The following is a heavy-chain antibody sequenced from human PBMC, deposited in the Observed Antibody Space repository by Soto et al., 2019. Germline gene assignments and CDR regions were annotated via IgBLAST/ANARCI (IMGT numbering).Heavy chain of an antibody. CDR3: ANSVVVVAANGRSHWFDP. CDR2: IYYSGST. Sequence: PSETPSLTCTVSGGSVSSGSYSWSWTRQPPGKGQEWIGYIYYSGSTYYNPSLKSRVTISVDTSKNQFSLKLSSVTAADTAVYYCANSVVVVAANGRSHWFDPWGQGTLVTVSS. CDR1: GGSVSSGSYS. D-gene: IGHD2-15*01. V-gene: IGHV4-61*01. J-gene: IGHJ5*02.